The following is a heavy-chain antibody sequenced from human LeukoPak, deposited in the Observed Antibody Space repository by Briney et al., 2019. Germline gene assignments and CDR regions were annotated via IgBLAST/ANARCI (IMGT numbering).Heavy chain of an antibody. J-gene: IGHJ3*02. D-gene: IGHD2-21*01. Sequence: GGSLRLSCAASGFTFSSYAMSWVRQAPGKGLEWVSAISGSGGSTYYADSVKGRFTISRDNSKNTLYLQMNSLRAEDTAVYYCARERGGAYCGGDCSDDAFDIWGQGTMVTVSS. CDR2: ISGSGGST. CDR1: GFTFSSYA. CDR3: ARERGGAYCGGDCSDDAFDI. V-gene: IGHV3-23*01.